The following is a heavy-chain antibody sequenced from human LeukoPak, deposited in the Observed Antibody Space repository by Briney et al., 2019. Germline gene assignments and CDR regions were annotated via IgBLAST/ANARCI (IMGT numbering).Heavy chain of an antibody. V-gene: IGHV3-33*08. CDR2: IWYDGSNK. D-gene: IGHD3-10*01. CDR1: GFTFSSYS. Sequence: GGSLRLSCAASGFTFSSYSMNWVRQAPGKGLEWVAVIWYDGSNKYYADSVKGRFTISRDNSKNTLYLQMNSLRAEDTAVYYCAGYRGPRTEADYWGQGTLVTVSS. CDR3: AGYRGPRTEADY. J-gene: IGHJ4*02.